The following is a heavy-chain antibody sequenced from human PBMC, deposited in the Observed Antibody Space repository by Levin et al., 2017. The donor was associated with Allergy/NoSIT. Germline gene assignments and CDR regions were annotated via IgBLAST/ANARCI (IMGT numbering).Heavy chain of an antibody. CDR1: GGSISSDPYS. D-gene: IGHD2-15*01. J-gene: IGHJ3*02. V-gene: IGHV4-30-2*01. CDR2: IYHTKHT. Sequence: RASETLSLTCAVSGGSISSDPYSWNWIRQPPGTGLEWIGYIYHTKHTYSNPSLRGRVTLSVDTSKNQFSLSLSSVTAADTAVYYCASSVAVNGPMNGDPFDTWGQGTMVTVSS. CDR3: ASSVAVNGPMNGDPFDT.